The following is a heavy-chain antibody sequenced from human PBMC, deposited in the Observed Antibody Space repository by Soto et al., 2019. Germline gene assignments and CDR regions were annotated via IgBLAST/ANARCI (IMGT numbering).Heavy chain of an antibody. J-gene: IGHJ4*02. CDR1: GYTFTSYA. D-gene: IGHD6-19*01. V-gene: IGHV1-3*01. CDR3: ARGWDGSGWYDY. Sequence: GASVKVSCKASGYTFTSYAMHWVRQAPGQRLEWMGWINAGNGNTKYSQKFQGRVTITRDTSASTAYMELSSLRSEDTAVYYCARGWDGSGWYDYWGQGTLVTVSS. CDR2: INAGNGNT.